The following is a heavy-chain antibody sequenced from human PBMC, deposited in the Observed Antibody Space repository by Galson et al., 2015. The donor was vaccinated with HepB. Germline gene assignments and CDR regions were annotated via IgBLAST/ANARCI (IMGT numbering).Heavy chain of an antibody. V-gene: IGHV4-4*02. J-gene: IGHJ3*02. CDR3: ARGGIDARPVGVFDI. CDR1: GGSISSSNW. Sequence: SLTCAVSGGSISSSNWWNWVRQPPGKGLEWIGEIYHSGSTNYNPSLKSRVTISVDKSKNQFSLKLSSVTAADTAVYYCARGGIDARPVGVFDIWGQGTKVTVSS. CDR2: IYHSGST. D-gene: IGHD6-6*01.